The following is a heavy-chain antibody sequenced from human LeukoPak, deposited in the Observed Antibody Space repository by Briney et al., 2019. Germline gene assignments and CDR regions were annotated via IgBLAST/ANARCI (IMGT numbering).Heavy chain of an antibody. V-gene: IGHV3-74*01. CDR1: GFTFSGAW. J-gene: IGHJ1*01. D-gene: IGHD3-10*01. CDR2: INNDGSTT. CDR3: ARVSGPGMNEYYHL. Sequence: GGSLRLSCAASGFTFSGAWMHWVRQAPGKGLVWVSRINNDGSTTRHADSVKGRFTISRDNTRNTLYLQMNSLRVEDTAVYYCARVSGPGMNEYYHLWGQGTLVTVSS.